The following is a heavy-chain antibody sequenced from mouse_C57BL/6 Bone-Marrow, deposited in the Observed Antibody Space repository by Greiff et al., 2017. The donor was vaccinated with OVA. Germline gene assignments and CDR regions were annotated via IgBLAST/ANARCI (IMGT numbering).Heavy chain of an antibody. CDR2: INPGSGGT. CDR1: GYAFTNYL. Sequence: QVQLQQSGAELVRPGTSVKVSCKASGYAFTNYLIEWVKQRPGQGLEWIGVINPGSGGTNYNETFKGKATLTADKSSSTAYMQLSSLTSEDSAVYFCARRIYYDDYWGKGATLTVSS. CDR3: ARRIYYDDY. J-gene: IGHJ2*01. V-gene: IGHV1-54*01.